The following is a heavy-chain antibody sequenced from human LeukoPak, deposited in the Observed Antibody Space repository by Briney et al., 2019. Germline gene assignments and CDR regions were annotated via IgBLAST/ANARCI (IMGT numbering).Heavy chain of an antibody. CDR3: AKDPIFSGSYGVFDS. D-gene: IGHD1-26*01. Sequence: PGGSLRLSCAASGFTFSSYWMSWVRQAPGKGLEWVSTIIDSGNSVYYADSVEGRFTISRDNSKNTLYLQMNSLRAGDTAVYYCAKDPIFSGSYGVFDSWGQGTLVTVSS. V-gene: IGHV3-23*01. CDR2: IIDSGNSV. CDR1: GFTFSSYW. J-gene: IGHJ4*02.